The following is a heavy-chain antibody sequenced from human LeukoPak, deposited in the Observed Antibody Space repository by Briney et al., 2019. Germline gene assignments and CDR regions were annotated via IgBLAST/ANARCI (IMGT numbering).Heavy chain of an antibody. V-gene: IGHV3-7*03. Sequence: GGSLRLSCAASGFTFSSYWMNWARQAPGKGLEWVASINHNGNVNYYVDSVKGRFTISRDNAKNSLYLQMSNLRAEDTAVYYCARDPGDDYWGQGTLVTVSS. CDR1: GFTFSSYW. CDR2: INHNGNVN. CDR3: ARDPGDDY. D-gene: IGHD7-27*01. J-gene: IGHJ4*02.